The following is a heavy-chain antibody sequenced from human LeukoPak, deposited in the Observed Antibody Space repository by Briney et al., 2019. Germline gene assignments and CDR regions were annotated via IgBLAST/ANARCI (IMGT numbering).Heavy chain of an antibody. D-gene: IGHD3-10*01. CDR2: ISERGGST. CDR1: GISLSNYA. CDR3: AKRGIVIRGFLVIGYHQGAYHYDF. V-gene: IGHV3-23*01. J-gene: IGHJ4*02. Sequence: GGSLRLSCVVSGISLSNYAMTWVRQAPGKELEWVSYISERGGSTTYADSVKGRFTISRDTSLNTLYLQMTSLRAEDPAVYFCAKRGIVIRGFLVIGYHQGAYHYDFWAQGVRVTVPS.